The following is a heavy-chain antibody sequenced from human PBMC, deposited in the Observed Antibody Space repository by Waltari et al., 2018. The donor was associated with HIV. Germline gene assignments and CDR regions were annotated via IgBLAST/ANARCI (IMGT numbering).Heavy chain of an antibody. CDR3: ARDDYVTSSIDY. J-gene: IGHJ4*02. CDR2: ICSEGTNK. V-gene: IGHV3-33*01. Sequence: QVQLVESGGGVVQPGRSLRLSCAASGFSFNNYGMPWVRQAPGKGGGWVAVICSEGTNKFYAGSVKGRFSISRDNSKNTLYLQMNSLRADDTALYYCARDDYVTSSIDYWGQGTLVTVSS. CDR1: GFSFNNYG. D-gene: IGHD2-2*01.